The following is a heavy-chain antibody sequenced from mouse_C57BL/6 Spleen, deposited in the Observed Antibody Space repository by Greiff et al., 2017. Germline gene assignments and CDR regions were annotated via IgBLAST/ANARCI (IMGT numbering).Heavy chain of an antibody. V-gene: IGHV1-64*01. J-gene: IGHJ1*03. CDR1: GYTFTSYW. D-gene: IGHD2-1*01. CDR2: IHPNSGST. CDR3: ARWGGNYGRYFDV. Sequence: QVQLQQPGAELVKPGASVKLSCKASGYTFTSYWMHWVKQRPGQGLEWIGMIHPNSGSTNYNEKFKSKATLTVDKSSGTAYMQLSSLTSEDSAVDYCARWGGNYGRYFDVWGTGTTVTVSS.